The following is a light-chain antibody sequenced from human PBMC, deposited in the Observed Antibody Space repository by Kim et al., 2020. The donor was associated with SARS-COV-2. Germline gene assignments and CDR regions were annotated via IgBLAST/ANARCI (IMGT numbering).Light chain of an antibody. CDR1: QSISSF. CDR2: ATS. V-gene: IGKV1-39*01. CDR3: QQRYSTPVT. Sequence: DIQMTQSPSSLSASVGDRVTITCRASQSISSFLNWYQQKPGKAPKLLIDATSSLQSGVPSRFSGSGSGTDFTLTISSLQPEDFATYYCQQRYSTPVTFGQGTKVDIK. J-gene: IGKJ1*01.